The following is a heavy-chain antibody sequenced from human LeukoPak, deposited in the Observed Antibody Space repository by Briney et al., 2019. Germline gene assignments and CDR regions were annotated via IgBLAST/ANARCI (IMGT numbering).Heavy chain of an antibody. CDR2: IYYSGST. CDR1: GSSTSSYY. V-gene: IGHV4-59*08. J-gene: IGHJ5*02. Sequence: SETLSLTCTVSGSSTSSYYWSWIRQPPGKGLEWIGYIYYSGSTNYNPSLKSRVTISVDTSKNQFSLKLSSVTAADTAVYYCASGGGDSSGYPNWFDPWGQGTLVTVSS. CDR3: ASGGGDSSGYPNWFDP. D-gene: IGHD3-22*01.